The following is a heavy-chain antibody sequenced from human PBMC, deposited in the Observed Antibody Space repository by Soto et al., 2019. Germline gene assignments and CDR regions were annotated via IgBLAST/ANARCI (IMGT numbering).Heavy chain of an antibody. Sequence: SETLSLTCAVYGGSFSGYYWSWIRQPPGKGLEWIGEINHSGSTNYNPSLKSRVTISVDTSKNQFSLKLSSVTAADTAVYYRARARYCSGGSCYWGSYYYYYYMDVWGKGTTVTVSS. CDR2: INHSGST. CDR1: GGSFSGYY. D-gene: IGHD2-15*01. J-gene: IGHJ6*03. V-gene: IGHV4-34*01. CDR3: ARARYCSGGSCYWGSYYYYYYMDV.